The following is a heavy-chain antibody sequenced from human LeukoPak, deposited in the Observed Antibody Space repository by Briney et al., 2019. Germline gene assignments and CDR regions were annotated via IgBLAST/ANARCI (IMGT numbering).Heavy chain of an antibody. D-gene: IGHD3-10*01. Sequence: ASVKVSCKASGYTFTGYYMHWVRQAPGQGLEWMGWINPNSGGTNYAQKFQGRVTMTRDTSISTAYMGLSRLRSDDTAVYYCARANYGSGMNDAFDIWGQGTMVTVSS. J-gene: IGHJ3*02. CDR2: INPNSGGT. V-gene: IGHV1-2*02. CDR3: ARANYGSGMNDAFDI. CDR1: GYTFTGYY.